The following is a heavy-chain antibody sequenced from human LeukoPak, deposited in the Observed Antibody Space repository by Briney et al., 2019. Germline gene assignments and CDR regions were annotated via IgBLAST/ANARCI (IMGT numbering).Heavy chain of an antibody. CDR2: IDKKDKGYATAT. Sequence: GGSPRLSCAASGFTFSGSAIHWVRQSSGQGLEWVGQIDKKDKGYATATAYAASVKVRFTISRDDSINTAYLQMKSLKTEDTALYYCTRDSGTYNWFDPWGQGTLVTVSS. V-gene: IGHV3-73*01. CDR3: TRDSGTYNWFDP. D-gene: IGHD1-26*01. CDR1: GFTFSGSA. J-gene: IGHJ5*02.